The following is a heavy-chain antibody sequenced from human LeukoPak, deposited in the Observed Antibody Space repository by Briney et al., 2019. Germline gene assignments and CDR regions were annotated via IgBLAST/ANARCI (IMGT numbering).Heavy chain of an antibody. J-gene: IGHJ6*03. D-gene: IGHD2-2*01. V-gene: IGHV1-2*02. Sequence: EASVKVSCKASGYTFTGYYMHWVRQAPGQGLEWMGWINPSSGRTNYAQNSQDRVAMTRDTSISTAYMELSSLRSDDTAVYYCARGSSIHVLLYHYYYMDVWGKGTTVAVSS. CDR3: ARGSSIHVLLYHYYYMDV. CDR2: INPSSGRT. CDR1: GYTFTGYY.